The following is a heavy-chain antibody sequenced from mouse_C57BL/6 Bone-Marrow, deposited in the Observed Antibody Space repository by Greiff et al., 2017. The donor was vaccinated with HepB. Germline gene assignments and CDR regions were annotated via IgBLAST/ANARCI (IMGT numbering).Heavy chain of an antibody. J-gene: IGHJ3*01. CDR1: GYSITSGYY. Sequence: EVKLQESGPGLVKPSQSLSLTCSVTGYSITSGYYWNWIRQFPGNKLEWMGYISYDGSNNYNPSLKNRISITRDTSKNQFFLKLNSVTTEDTATYYCARDYYSNLAWFAYWGQGTLVTVSA. D-gene: IGHD2-5*01. CDR2: ISYDGSN. V-gene: IGHV3-6*01. CDR3: ARDYYSNLAWFAY.